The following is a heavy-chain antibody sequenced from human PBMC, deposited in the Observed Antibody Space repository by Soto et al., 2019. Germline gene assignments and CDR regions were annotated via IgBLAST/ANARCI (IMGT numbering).Heavy chain of an antibody. CDR3: AKGERSCSIINCFNFDS. J-gene: IGHJ4*02. CDR2: ISYDGNNK. V-gene: IGHV3-30*18. CDR1: AFTFSTYG. Sequence: GGSLRLSCAVSAFTFSTYGMHWVRQAPGKGLEWVAFISYDGNNKYYGDSVKGRFIISRVNSKSTLYLQMNSLRDEDTAVYYCAKGERSCSIINCFNFDSWGLGTLVTVSS. D-gene: IGHD2-2*01.